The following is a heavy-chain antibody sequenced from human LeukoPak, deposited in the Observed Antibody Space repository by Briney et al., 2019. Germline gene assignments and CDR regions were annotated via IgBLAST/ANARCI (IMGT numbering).Heavy chain of an antibody. Sequence: SLTLSLTCAISGDSVSSNSVTWNWIRRSPSRGLEWLGRTYYRSAWYNDYAVSVRGRITVNPDTSKNQFSLHLNSVTPEDTAVYYCARRLTQYDCFDPWGQGILVTVSS. CDR3: ARRLTQYDCFDP. CDR2: TYYRSAWYN. CDR1: GDSVSSNSVT. D-gene: IGHD2-2*01. V-gene: IGHV6-1*01. J-gene: IGHJ5*02.